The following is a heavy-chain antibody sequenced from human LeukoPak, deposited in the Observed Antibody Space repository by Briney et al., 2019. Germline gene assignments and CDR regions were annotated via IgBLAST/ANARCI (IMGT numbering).Heavy chain of an antibody. CDR2: IRYDGSNK. V-gene: IGHV3-30*02. D-gene: IGHD3-10*01. Sequence: GGSLRLSCAASGFNFRTYGMHWVRQAPGKGLDWVAFIRYDGSNKYYADSVKGRFTIPRDNSKNTLYLQMNSLRADDTAVYYCASLSGLFFDYWGQGTLVTVSS. CDR3: ASLSGLFFDY. J-gene: IGHJ4*02. CDR1: GFNFRTYG.